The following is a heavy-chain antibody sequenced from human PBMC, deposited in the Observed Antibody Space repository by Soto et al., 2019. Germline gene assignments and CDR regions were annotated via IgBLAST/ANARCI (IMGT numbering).Heavy chain of an antibody. CDR2: VYHTGRT. J-gene: IGHJ4*02. D-gene: IGHD3-3*01. CDR3: SSDFAYFDS. CDR1: GGSFKSGSYS. V-gene: IGHV4-61*01. Sequence: SETLSLTCTVSGGSFKSGSYSWSWIRQPPGKGLESIGYVYHTGRTSYNPSLQSRVSISMNTSKNQFSLNLDSVTAAATAVYFCSSDFAYFDSWGQGTLVTVSS.